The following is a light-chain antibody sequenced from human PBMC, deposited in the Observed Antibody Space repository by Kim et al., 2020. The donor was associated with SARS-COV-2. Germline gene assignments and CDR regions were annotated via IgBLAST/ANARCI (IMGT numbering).Light chain of an antibody. CDR2: GAS. Sequence: ERPTRSCRTSQSGSGNYLSWDQQNPGHAPRLLIYGASSRATGIPDRFSGSGYGKYFTLTITRLEPEDVAVYYCKQYSSSPATFGKGTKVDIK. V-gene: IGKV3-20*01. J-gene: IGKJ1*01. CDR3: KQYSSSPAT. CDR1: QSGSGNY.